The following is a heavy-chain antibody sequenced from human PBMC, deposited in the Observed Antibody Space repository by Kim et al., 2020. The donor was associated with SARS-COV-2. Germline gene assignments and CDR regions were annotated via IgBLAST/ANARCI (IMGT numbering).Heavy chain of an antibody. D-gene: IGHD2-15*01. CDR2: ISWNGGSI. J-gene: IGHJ4*02. V-gene: IGHV3-9*01. Sequence: GGSLRLSCAASGFTFDDYAMHWVRQAPGKGLEWVSGISWNGGSIGYADSVKGRFTISRDNAKNSLYLQMNSLRAEDTALYYCAKDMGRDIVVVVAATGALAYWGQGTLVTVSS. CDR1: GFTFDDYA. CDR3: AKDMGRDIVVVVAATGALAY.